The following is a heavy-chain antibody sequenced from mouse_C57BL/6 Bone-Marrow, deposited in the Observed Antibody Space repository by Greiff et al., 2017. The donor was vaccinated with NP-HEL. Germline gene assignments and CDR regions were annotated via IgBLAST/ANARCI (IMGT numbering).Heavy chain of an antibody. CDR2: IYPRSGNT. V-gene: IGHV1-81*01. CDR3: AFYDYDVWYFDV. Sequence: QVQLQQSGAELARPGASVKLSCKASGYTFTSYGISWVKQRTGQGLEWIGEIYPRSGNTYYNEKFKGKATLTADKSSSTAYMELRSLTSEDSAVYFFAFYDYDVWYFDVWGTGTTVTVSS. CDR1: GYTFTSYG. D-gene: IGHD2-4*01. J-gene: IGHJ1*03.